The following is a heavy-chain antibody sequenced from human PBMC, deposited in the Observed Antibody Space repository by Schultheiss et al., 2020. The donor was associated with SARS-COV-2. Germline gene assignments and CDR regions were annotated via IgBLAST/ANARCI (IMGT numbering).Heavy chain of an antibody. CDR3: ARDLGIAVAGGMDV. D-gene: IGHD6-19*01. Sequence: SETLSLTCTVSGGSISSSSYYWSWIRQPAGKGLEWIGRIYTSGSTNYNPSLKSRVTMSVDTSKNQFSLKLSSVTAADTAVYYCARDLGIAVAGGMDVWGQGTTVTVSS. V-gene: IGHV4-61*02. CDR2: IYTSGST. CDR1: GGSISSSSYY. J-gene: IGHJ6*02.